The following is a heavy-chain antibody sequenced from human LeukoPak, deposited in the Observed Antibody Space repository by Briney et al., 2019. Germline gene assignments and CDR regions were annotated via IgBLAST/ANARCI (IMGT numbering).Heavy chain of an antibody. V-gene: IGHV4-59*01. J-gene: IGHJ4*02. CDR3: ARDYYDSSGYYLNFDY. CDR2: IYYRGTT. D-gene: IGHD3-22*01. Sequence: SETLALTCTVSGGSISGYYWIWIRQPPGKGREGSGDIYYRGTTKYNPSLKGRVTISVDTSKNQFYLKLSSVPAADTAVYYCARDYYDSSGYYLNFDYWGQGTLVTVSS. CDR1: GGSISGYY.